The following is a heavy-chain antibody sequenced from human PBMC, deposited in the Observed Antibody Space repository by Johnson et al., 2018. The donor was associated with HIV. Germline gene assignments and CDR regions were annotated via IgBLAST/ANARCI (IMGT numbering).Heavy chain of an antibody. Sequence: QVQLVESGGGLVKPGGSLRLSCAASGFTFSDYYMSWIRQAPGKGLEWVAVISYDGSDKYYADSVKGRFTISRDSSKNTLYLQMNSLRAEDMAVYYCARVSRYTYDDDDAHLLHAFYIWGQGTMVTVSS. V-gene: IGHV3-30*03. J-gene: IGHJ3*02. CDR1: GFTFSDYY. D-gene: IGHD3-16*01. CDR3: ARVSRYTYDDDDAHLLHAFYI. CDR2: ISYDGSDK.